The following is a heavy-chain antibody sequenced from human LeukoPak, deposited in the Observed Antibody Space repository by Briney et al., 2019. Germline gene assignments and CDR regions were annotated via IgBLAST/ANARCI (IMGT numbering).Heavy chain of an antibody. V-gene: IGHV1-2*02. CDR2: INPNSGGT. CDR1: GYTFTGYY. D-gene: IGHD3-10*01. CDR3: ARGMVRGVSPYNWFDP. J-gene: IGHJ5*02. Sequence: GASVKVSCKASGYTFTGYYMHWVRQAPGQGLEWMGWINPNSGGTNYAQKFQGRVTMTRDTSISTAYMELSRLRSDDTAVYYCARGMVRGVSPYNWFDPWGQGTLVTVSS.